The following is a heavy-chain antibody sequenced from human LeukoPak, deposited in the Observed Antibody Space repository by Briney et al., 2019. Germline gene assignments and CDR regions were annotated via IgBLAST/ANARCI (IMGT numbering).Heavy chain of an antibody. Sequence: GGSLRLSCVVSGFSLSNYGIHWVRQAPGKGLEWVTFMQFDGSVEFYADSVKGRFTMSRDNSKNTAFLQMNSLRAEDTAVYYCARDQGSSWSSSAFDIWGQGTMVTVSS. J-gene: IGHJ3*02. V-gene: IGHV3-30*02. CDR1: GFSLSNYG. CDR2: MQFDGSVE. CDR3: ARDQGSSWSSSAFDI. D-gene: IGHD6-13*01.